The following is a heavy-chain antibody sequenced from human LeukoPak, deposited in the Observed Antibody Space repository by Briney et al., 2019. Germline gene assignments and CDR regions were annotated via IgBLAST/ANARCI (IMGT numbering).Heavy chain of an antibody. CDR1: GFTFDDYA. Sequence: GGSLRLSCAASGFTFDDYAMHWVRQVPGKGLEWVSGITWNSGMMDYADSVVGRFSVSRDNAKNSLYLQMNSLRAEDTAFYYCARCTTTGRALDLWGQGTLVSVSS. CDR2: ITWNSGMM. D-gene: IGHD1-1*01. CDR3: ARCTTTGRALDL. J-gene: IGHJ5*02. V-gene: IGHV3-9*01.